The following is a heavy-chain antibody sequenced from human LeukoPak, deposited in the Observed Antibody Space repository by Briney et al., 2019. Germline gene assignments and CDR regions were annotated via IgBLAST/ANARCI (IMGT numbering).Heavy chain of an antibody. J-gene: IGHJ4*02. V-gene: IGHV3-74*01. CDR2: INSDGSST. CDR1: GFTFSSYW. Sequence: GGSLRLSCAAPGFTFSSYWMHWVRQAPGKGLVWVSRINSDGSSTSYADSVKGRFTISRDNAKNTLYLQMNSLRAEDTAVYYCATDTGYSSSWYAGYYFDYWGQGTLVTVSS. CDR3: ATDTGYSSSWYAGYYFDY. D-gene: IGHD6-13*01.